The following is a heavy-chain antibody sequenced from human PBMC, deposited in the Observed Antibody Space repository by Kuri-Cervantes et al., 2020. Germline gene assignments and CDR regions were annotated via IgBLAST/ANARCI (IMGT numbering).Heavy chain of an antibody. Sequence: GGSLRLSCAASGFTFSSYAMSWVRQAPGKGLEWVSSITSTSSKIDYADSVKGRFTISRDNAKNSLYLQMNSLRAEDTAVYYCATEGYGSGSYPTDYWGQGTLVTVSS. V-gene: IGHV3-21*01. CDR2: ITSTSSKI. CDR1: GFTFSSYA. D-gene: IGHD3-10*01. CDR3: ATEGYGSGSYPTDY. J-gene: IGHJ4*02.